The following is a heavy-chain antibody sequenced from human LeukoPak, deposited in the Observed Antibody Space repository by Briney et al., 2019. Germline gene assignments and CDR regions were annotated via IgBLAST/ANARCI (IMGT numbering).Heavy chain of an antibody. CDR2: IHYTGNT. CDR1: RASTSSYY. J-gene: IGHJ3*02. V-gene: IGHV4-59*08. Sequence: TSETLSLTCSVSRASTSSYYWSWIRQPPGKGLEWIAYIHYTGNTDSNPSLKSRVTISVDTSRRQFSLQLTSVTAADTAVYYCARHEPGWRGAFDIWGQGTMVTVSS. CDR3: ARHEPGWRGAFDI. D-gene: IGHD1-14*01.